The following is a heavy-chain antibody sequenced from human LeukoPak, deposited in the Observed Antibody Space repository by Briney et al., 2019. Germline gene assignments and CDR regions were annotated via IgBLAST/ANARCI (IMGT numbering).Heavy chain of an antibody. J-gene: IGHJ6*02. V-gene: IGHV3-21*01. CDR1: GFTFSSYS. Sequence: GGSLRLSCAASGFTFSSYSMNWVRQAPGKGLEWVSSISSSSSYIYYADSVKGRFTISRDNAKNSLYLQMNSLRAEDTAVYYCARDVLVVAATPGYYYYYGMDVWGQGTTVTVSS. CDR3: ARDVLVVAATPGYYYYYGMDV. D-gene: IGHD2-15*01. CDR2: ISSSSSYI.